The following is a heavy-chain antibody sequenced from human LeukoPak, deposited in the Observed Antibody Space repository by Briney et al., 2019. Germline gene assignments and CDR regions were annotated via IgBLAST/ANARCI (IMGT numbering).Heavy chain of an antibody. D-gene: IGHD3-22*01. CDR3: ARDNTMIVVGKAFDY. J-gene: IGHJ4*02. CDR2: ISYDGSNK. Sequence: GGSLRLSCSASGFTFSNNAMHWVRQAPGKGLEWVAVISYDGSNKYYADSVKGRFTISRDNSKNTLYLQMNSLRAEDTAVYYCARDNTMIVVGKAFDYWGQGTLVTVSS. V-gene: IGHV3-30-3*01. CDR1: GFTFSNNA.